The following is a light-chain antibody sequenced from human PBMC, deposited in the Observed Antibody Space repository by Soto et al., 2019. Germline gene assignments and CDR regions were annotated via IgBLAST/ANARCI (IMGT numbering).Light chain of an antibody. CDR1: QCVSSY. Sequence: EIVLTQSPGTLSLSPAERATLSCRASQCVSSYLAWYQQKPGQAPRLLIYDASNTATGLPARFSGSGSGPDFTLTISSLEPEDFAVYYCHQRSNWPPFAFGGGTKVDIK. CDR3: HQRSNWPPFA. CDR2: DAS. V-gene: IGKV3-11*01. J-gene: IGKJ4*01.